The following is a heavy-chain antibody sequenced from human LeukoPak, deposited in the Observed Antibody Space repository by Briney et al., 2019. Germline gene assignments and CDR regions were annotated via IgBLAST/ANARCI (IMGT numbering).Heavy chain of an antibody. D-gene: IGHD1-20*01. Sequence: SETLSLTCAVYGGSFSGYYWSWIRQPPGKGLEWIGEINHSGSTNYNPSLKSRVTISVDTSKNQFSLKLSSVTAADTAVYYCVRGHRDNWHLDFAHWGPGTLVTVSS. CDR2: INHSGST. J-gene: IGHJ4*02. CDR3: VRGHRDNWHLDFAH. CDR1: GGSFSGYY. V-gene: IGHV4-34*01.